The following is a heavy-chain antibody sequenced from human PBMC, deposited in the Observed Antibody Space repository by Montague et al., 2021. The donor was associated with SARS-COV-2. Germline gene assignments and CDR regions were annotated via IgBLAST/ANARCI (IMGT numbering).Heavy chain of an antibody. Sequence: SLRLSCAASGFTFSSYAMHWVRQAPGKGLEWEAVISYDGSNKYYADFVKGRFTISRDNSKNTLYLQMNSLRAEDTAVYYCARDITMVRGVIIIEGAFDIWGQGTMVAVSS. J-gene: IGHJ3*02. D-gene: IGHD3-10*01. CDR1: GFTFSSYA. CDR2: ISYDGSNK. CDR3: ARDITMVRGVIIIEGAFDI. V-gene: IGHV3-30*04.